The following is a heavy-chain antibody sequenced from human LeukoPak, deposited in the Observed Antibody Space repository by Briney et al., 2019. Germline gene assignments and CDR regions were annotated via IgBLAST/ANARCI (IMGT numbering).Heavy chain of an antibody. V-gene: IGHV3-48*01. CDR2: ISSSSSTI. CDR3: AREGIVVVPAAMVNWFDP. D-gene: IGHD2-2*01. CDR1: GFTFSSYS. Sequence: GGSLRLPCAASGFTFSSYSMNWVRQAPGKGLEWVSYISSSSSTIYYADSVKGRFTISRDNAKNSLYLQMNSLRAEDTAVYYCAREGIVVVPAAMVNWFDPWGQGTLVTVSS. J-gene: IGHJ5*02.